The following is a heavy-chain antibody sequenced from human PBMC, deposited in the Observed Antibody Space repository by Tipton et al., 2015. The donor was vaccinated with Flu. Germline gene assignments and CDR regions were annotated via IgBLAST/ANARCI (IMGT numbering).Heavy chain of an antibody. CDR3: ARDRGRGWGRGNWFGP. CDR1: GGSISSYY. Sequence: LRLSCTVSGGSISSYYWSWIRQPPGKGLEWIGYIYYSGSTNYNPSLKSRVTISVDTSKNQFSLKLSSVTAADTAVYYCARDRGRGWGRGNWFGPWGQGTLVTVSS. D-gene: IGHD6-19*01. CDR2: IYYSGST. J-gene: IGHJ5*02. V-gene: IGHV4-59*01.